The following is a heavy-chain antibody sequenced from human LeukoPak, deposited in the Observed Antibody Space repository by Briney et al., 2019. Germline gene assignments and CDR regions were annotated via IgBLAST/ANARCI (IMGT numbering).Heavy chain of an antibody. Sequence: SETLSLTCAVYGGSFSGYYWSWIRQPPGKGLEWIGEINHSGSTNYNPSLKSRVTISVDTSKNQFSLKLSSVTAADTAVYYCARVLVGTTDYYYYMDVWGKGTTVTVSS. CDR2: INHSGST. V-gene: IGHV4-34*01. CDR3: ARVLVGTTDYYYYMDV. CDR1: GGSFSGYY. J-gene: IGHJ6*03. D-gene: IGHD1-26*01.